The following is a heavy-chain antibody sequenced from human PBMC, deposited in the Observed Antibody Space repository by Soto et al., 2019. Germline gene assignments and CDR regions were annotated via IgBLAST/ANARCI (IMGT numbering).Heavy chain of an antibody. V-gene: IGHV1-18*01. J-gene: IGHJ5*02. Sequence: ASVKVSCKASGYTFTSYGISWVRQAPGQGLEWMGWISAYNGNTNYAQKLQGRVTMTTDTSTSTAYMELRSLRSDDTAVYYCARVGRLLWFGELVERWFDPWGQGTLVTVSS. CDR3: ARVGRLLWFGELVERWFDP. CDR2: ISAYNGNT. CDR1: GYTFTSYG. D-gene: IGHD3-10*01.